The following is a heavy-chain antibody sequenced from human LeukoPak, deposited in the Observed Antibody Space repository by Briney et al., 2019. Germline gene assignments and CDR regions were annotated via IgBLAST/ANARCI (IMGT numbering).Heavy chain of an antibody. J-gene: IGHJ6*03. CDR1: GGSISSYY. CDR3: ASTRIAARRLVRYYMDV. CDR2: IYYSGST. Sequence: SETLSLTCTVPGGSISSYYWSWIRQPPGKGREWIGYIYYSGSTNYNPSLKSRVTISVDTSKNQFSLKLSSVTAADTAVYYCASTRIAARRLVRYYMDVWGEGTTVTVSS. D-gene: IGHD6-6*01. V-gene: IGHV4-59*01.